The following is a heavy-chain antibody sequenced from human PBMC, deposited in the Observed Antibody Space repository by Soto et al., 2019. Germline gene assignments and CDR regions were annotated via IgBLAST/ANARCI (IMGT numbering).Heavy chain of an antibody. Sequence: GGSLRLSCAASGFTFSSYAMSWVRQAPGRGPEWVSSINVVAAGDTNYADSVKGRFTITRDNSRNTVYLQMNSLRAEDTAVYYCARVKGNCSGGSCYLGLCDYWGQGSLVTVSS. CDR3: ARVKGNCSGGSCYLGLCDY. CDR2: INVVAAGDT. D-gene: IGHD2-15*01. J-gene: IGHJ4*02. V-gene: IGHV3-23*01. CDR1: GFTFSSYA.